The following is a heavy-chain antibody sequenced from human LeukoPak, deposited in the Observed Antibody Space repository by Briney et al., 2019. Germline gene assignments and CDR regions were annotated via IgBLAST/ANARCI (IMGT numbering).Heavy chain of an antibody. V-gene: IGHV1-24*01. J-gene: IGHJ6*02. CDR1: GYTLTELS. D-gene: IGHD6-19*01. CDR2: FDPEDGET. CDR3: ARGHSSGLYGMDV. Sequence: ASVKVSCKVSGYTLTELSMHWVRQAPGKGLEWMGGFDPEDGETIYAQKFQGWVTMTRDTSISTAYMELSRLRSDDTAVYYCARGHSSGLYGMDVWGQGTTVTVSS.